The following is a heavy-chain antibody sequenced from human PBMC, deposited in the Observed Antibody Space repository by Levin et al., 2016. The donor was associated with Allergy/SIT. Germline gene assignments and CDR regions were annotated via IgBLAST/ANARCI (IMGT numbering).Heavy chain of an antibody. V-gene: IGHV3-30-3*01. D-gene: IGHD6-19*01. CDR2: ISYDGSNK. J-gene: IGHJ1*01. CDR3: ARDRLAHSSGWPVYFQH. Sequence: WIRQPPGKGLEWVAVISYDGSNKYYADSVKGRFTISRDNSKNTLYLQMNSLRAEDTAVYYCARDRLAHSSGWPVYFQHWGQGTLVTVSS.